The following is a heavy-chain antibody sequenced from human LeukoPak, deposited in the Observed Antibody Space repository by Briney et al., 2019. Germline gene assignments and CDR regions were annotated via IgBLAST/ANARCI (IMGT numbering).Heavy chain of an antibody. CDR2: MNPNSGNT. CDR1: GYTFTSYD. Sequence: APVKVSCKASGYTFTSYDINWVRQATGQGLEWMGWMNPNSGNTGYAQKFQGRVTMTRNTSISTAYMELSSLRSEDTAVYYCARGITVVNWFDPWGQGTLVTVSS. V-gene: IGHV1-8*01. CDR3: ARGITVVNWFDP. D-gene: IGHD2-21*01. J-gene: IGHJ5*02.